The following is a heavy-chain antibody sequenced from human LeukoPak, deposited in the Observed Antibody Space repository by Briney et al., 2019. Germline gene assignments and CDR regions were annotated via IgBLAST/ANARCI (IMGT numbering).Heavy chain of an antibody. CDR3: ARAAVDYIAVAGTWNWFDP. D-gene: IGHD6-19*01. Sequence: GGSLRLSCAASGFTFSSYAMHWVRQAPGKGLEWVAVISYDGSNKYYADSVKGRFTISRDNSKNTLYLQMNSLRAEDTAVYYCARAAVDYIAVAGTWNWFDPWGQGTLVTVSS. V-gene: IGHV3-30*01. CDR2: ISYDGSNK. J-gene: IGHJ5*02. CDR1: GFTFSSYA.